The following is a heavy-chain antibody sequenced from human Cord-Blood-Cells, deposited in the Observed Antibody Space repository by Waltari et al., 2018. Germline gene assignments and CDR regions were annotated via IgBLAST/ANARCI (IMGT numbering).Heavy chain of an antibody. CDR2: INHSGST. J-gene: IGHJ5*02. CDR1: GGSFSGYY. CDR3: ARHGAGYCSSTSCYENWFDP. V-gene: IGHV4-34*01. Sequence: QVQLQQWGAGLLKPSETLSLTCAVYGGSFSGYYWSWIRQPPGKGLEWIGEINHSGSTNSHPSLKGRVTISVDTSKNQFSLKLSSVTAADTAVYYCARHGAGYCSSTSCYENWFDPWGQGTLVTVSS. D-gene: IGHD2-2*01.